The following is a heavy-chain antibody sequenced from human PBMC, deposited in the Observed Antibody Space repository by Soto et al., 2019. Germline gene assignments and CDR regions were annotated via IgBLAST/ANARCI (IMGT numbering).Heavy chain of an antibody. V-gene: IGHV3-21*01. D-gene: IGHD3-22*01. CDR2: ISSSAVYI. Sequence: GVLRLSCAASGFNYIRSCLCWDRQAKGKGLEWVASISSSAVYIDYADSVKGRFTISRDNANNSLYLQMNSLRAEDTATYYCVRDGLDYYDTERLYFDNWGQGTLVTV. CDR3: VRDGLDYYDTERLYFDN. J-gene: IGHJ4*02. CDR1: GFNYIRSC.